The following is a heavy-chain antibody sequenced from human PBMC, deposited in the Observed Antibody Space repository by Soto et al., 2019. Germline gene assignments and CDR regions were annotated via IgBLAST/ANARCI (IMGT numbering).Heavy chain of an antibody. V-gene: IGHV4-59*08. CDR2: IYYSGST. D-gene: IGHD3-10*01. Sequence: SETLSLTCTVSGGSISSYYWSWIRQPPGKGLEWIGYIYYSGSTNYNPSLKSRVTISVDTSKNQFSLKLSSVTAADTAVYYCARHTPPWFGDSNWFDPWGQGTLVTVSS. J-gene: IGHJ5*02. CDR1: GGSISSYY. CDR3: ARHTPPWFGDSNWFDP.